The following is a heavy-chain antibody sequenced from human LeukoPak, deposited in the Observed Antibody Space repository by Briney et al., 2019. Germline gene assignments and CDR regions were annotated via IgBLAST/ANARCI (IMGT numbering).Heavy chain of an antibody. Sequence: PGGSLRLSCAASGFTFSSYAMSRVRQAPGKGLEWVSAISGSGGSTYYADSVKGRFTISRDNSKNTLYLQMNSLRAEDTAVYYCAKGYGSGSETYYYYGMDVWGQGTTVTVSS. V-gene: IGHV3-23*01. D-gene: IGHD3-10*01. CDR2: ISGSGGST. CDR3: AKGYGSGSETYYYYGMDV. CDR1: GFTFSSYA. J-gene: IGHJ6*02.